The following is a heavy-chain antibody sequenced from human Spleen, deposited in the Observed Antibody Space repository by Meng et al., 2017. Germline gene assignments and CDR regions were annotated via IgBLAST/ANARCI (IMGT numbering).Heavy chain of an antibody. J-gene: IGHJ4*02. D-gene: IGHD6-25*01. CDR1: GYTFAAYW. Sequence: VHVMQFGHEVKKPGAAVKVSCKASGYTFAAYWIQWVRQAPGQGLEWMGRIDPNSGGTNIAQMFQGTVTMTRDTSINTAYMVLRRLRSDDTAMYYCARDEDISAAGKLFGDYWGQGTLVTVFS. CDR2: IDPNSGGT. CDR3: ARDEDISAAGKLFGDY. V-gene: IGHV1-2*06.